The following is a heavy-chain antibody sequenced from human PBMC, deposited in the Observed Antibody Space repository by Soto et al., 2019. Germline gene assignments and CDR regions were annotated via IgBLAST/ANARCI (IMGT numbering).Heavy chain of an antibody. J-gene: IGHJ4*02. Sequence: PGGSLRLSCAASGFTFSSYGMHWVRQSPGKGLEWVAVISYDGSNKYYADSVKGRFTISRDNSKNTLYLQMNSLRAEDTAVYYCARDRADGLRSFDWLCLDYWGQGTLVTVSS. CDR1: GFTFSSYG. CDR3: ARDRADGLRSFDWLCLDY. V-gene: IGHV3-30*03. D-gene: IGHD3-9*01. CDR2: ISYDGSNK.